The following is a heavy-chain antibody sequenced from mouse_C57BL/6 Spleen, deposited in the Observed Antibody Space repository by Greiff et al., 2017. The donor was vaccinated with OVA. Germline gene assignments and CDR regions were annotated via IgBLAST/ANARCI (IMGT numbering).Heavy chain of an antibody. D-gene: IGHD2-2*01. Sequence: VKLQQSGAELVKPGASVKISCKASGYAFSSYWMNWVKQRPGKGLEWIGQIYPGDGDTNYNGKFKGKATLTADKSSSTAYMQLSSLTSEDSAVYFCLYGYDGYAMDYWGQGTSVTVSS. CDR3: LYGYDGYAMDY. CDR1: GYAFSSYW. V-gene: IGHV1-80*01. J-gene: IGHJ4*01. CDR2: IYPGDGDT.